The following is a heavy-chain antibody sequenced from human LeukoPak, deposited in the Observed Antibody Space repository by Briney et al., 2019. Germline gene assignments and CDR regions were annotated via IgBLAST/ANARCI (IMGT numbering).Heavy chain of an antibody. CDR1: GGSISSYY. J-gene: IGHJ5*02. V-gene: IGHV4-59*01. D-gene: IGHD3-9*01. Sequence: SETLSLTCTVSGGSISSYYWSWIRQPPGKGLEWIGYIYYSGSTDYKSSLKSRVTISVDTSKNQFSLKLSSVTAADTAVYYCARLTGYSSESWFDPWGQGTLVTVSS. CDR3: ARLTGYSSESWFDP. CDR2: IYYSGST.